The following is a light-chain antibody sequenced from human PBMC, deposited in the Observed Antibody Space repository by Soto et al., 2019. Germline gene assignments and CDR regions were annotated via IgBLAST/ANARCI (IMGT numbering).Light chain of an antibody. Sequence: EIVMTQSPATLSMSPGERATLSCRASQSISINLAWYQQKPGQAPSLLIYGASARATDVPARFSGSGSGTEFTLTISSLQSEDFAVYYCQQYRTFGQGTKVDIK. CDR1: QSISIN. J-gene: IGKJ1*01. CDR3: QQYRT. V-gene: IGKV3-15*01. CDR2: GAS.